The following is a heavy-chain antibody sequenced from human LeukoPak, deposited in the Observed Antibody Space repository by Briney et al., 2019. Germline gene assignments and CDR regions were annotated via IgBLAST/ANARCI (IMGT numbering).Heavy chain of an antibody. CDR3: AREYDMRYSMDV. CDR1: GASISRSLYY. J-gene: IGHJ6*02. D-gene: IGHD3-9*01. Sequence: PSETLSLTCTVSGASISRSLYYWSWIRQPPGKGLEWIGSINYSGSTYYTPSLKSRVTISVDTSKKQVSLKVTSVTAADTVIFYRAREYDMRYSMDVWGQGTTVTVSS. V-gene: IGHV4-39*01. CDR2: INYSGST.